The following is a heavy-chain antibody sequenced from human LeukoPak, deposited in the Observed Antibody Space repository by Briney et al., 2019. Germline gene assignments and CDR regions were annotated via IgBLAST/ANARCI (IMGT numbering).Heavy chain of an antibody. CDR1: GYTFTSYA. CDR2: INTNTGNP. Sequence: ASVKVSCKASGYTFTSYAMNWVRQAPGQGLEWMGWINTNTGNPTYAQGFTGRFVFSLDTSVSTAYLQISSLKAEDTAVYYCARSITMVRGVHVGYYGMDVWGQGTTVTVSS. CDR3: ARSITMVRGVHVGYYGMDV. J-gene: IGHJ6*02. V-gene: IGHV7-4-1*02. D-gene: IGHD3-10*01.